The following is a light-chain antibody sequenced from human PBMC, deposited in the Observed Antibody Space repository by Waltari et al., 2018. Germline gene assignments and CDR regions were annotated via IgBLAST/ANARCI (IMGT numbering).Light chain of an antibody. CDR3: QQRSNWPPWT. V-gene: IGKV3-11*01. CDR1: QSVSSY. Sequence: EIVLTQPPATLSLSPGVRATLSCRASQSVSSYLAWYQQKPGQAPRLLIYDASNRATGIPARFSGSGSGTDFTLTISSLEPEDFAVYYCQQRSNWPPWTFGQGTKVEIK. CDR2: DAS. J-gene: IGKJ1*01.